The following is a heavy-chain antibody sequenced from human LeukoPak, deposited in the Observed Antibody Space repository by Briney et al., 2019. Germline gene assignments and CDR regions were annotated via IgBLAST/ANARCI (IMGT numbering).Heavy chain of an antibody. V-gene: IGHV4-34*01. D-gene: IGHD3-9*01. CDR2: INHSGST. Sequence: SETLSLTCAVYGGSFSGYYWSWIRQPPGKGLEWIGEINHSGSTNYNPSLKSRVTISVDTSKNQFSLKLSSVTAADTAVYYCARGQNRLRYFDWPSYFDYWGQGTPVTVSS. CDR3: ARGQNRLRYFDWPSYFDY. J-gene: IGHJ4*02. CDR1: GGSFSGYY.